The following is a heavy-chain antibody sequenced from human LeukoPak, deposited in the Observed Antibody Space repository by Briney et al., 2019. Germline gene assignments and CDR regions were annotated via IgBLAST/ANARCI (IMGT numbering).Heavy chain of an antibody. CDR1: GYTFTSYD. CDR3: ARGLIPYGGVRDYFDY. D-gene: IGHD4-23*01. V-gene: IGHV1-18*01. J-gene: IGHJ4*02. CDR2: MNPNSGNT. Sequence: ASVKVSCKASGYTFTSYDINWVRQATGQGLEWMGWMNPNSGNTNYAQKLQGRVTMTTDTSTSTAYMELRSLRSDDTAVYYCARGLIPYGGVRDYFDYWGQGTLVTVSS.